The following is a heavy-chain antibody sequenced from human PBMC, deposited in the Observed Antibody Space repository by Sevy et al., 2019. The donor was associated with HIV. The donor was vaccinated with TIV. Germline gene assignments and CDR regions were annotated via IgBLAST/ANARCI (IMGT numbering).Heavy chain of an antibody. CDR2: RKEDGSDK. Sequence: GGSLRLSCAASGFTFSVYWMSWVRRAPGKGLEWVATRKEDGSDKDYVDSVKGRFTISRDNAKNSLYLQMNSLRAEDTAVYYCAREGVGGYSYSLDCWGQGTLVTVSS. V-gene: IGHV3-7*01. CDR1: GFTFSVYW. D-gene: IGHD5-18*01. CDR3: AREGVGGYSYSLDC. J-gene: IGHJ4*02.